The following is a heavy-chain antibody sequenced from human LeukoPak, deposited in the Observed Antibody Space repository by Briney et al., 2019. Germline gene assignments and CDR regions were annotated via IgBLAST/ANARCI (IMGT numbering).Heavy chain of an antibody. V-gene: IGHV4-30-2*05. D-gene: IGHD3-10*01. Sequence: SQTLSLTCTVSGGSISSGGYYWSWIRQPPGKGLEWIGYIYHSGSTYYNPSLKSRVTISVDTSKNQFSLKLSSVTAADTAVYYCARDPRDYYGSESGYFDYWGQGTLVTVSS. CDR3: ARDPRDYYGSESGYFDY. J-gene: IGHJ4*02. CDR1: GGSISSGGYY. CDR2: IYHSGST.